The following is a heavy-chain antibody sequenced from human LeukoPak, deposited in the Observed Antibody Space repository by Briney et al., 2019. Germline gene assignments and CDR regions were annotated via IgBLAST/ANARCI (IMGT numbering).Heavy chain of an antibody. CDR2: IYPGDSDT. D-gene: IGHD4-17*01. V-gene: IGHV5-51*01. CDR3: ARQRSGYGDYVDY. CDR1: GSRFTSHW. J-gene: IGHJ4*02. Sequence: GESLKISCQASGSRFTSHWIGWVRQMPGKGLEWMGVIYPGDSDTRYSPSFQGQVTISADKSINTAYLQWSSLKASDTAIYYCARQRSGYGDYVDYWGLGTLVTVSS.